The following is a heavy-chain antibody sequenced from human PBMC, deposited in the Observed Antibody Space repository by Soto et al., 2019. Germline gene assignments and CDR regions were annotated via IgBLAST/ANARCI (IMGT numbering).Heavy chain of an antibody. CDR3: ARHAYSGSSYNWFDP. CDR1: GGSISSYY. CDR2: IYDSGST. J-gene: IGHJ5*02. D-gene: IGHD3-10*01. Sequence: PSETLSLTCTVSGGSISSYYWSWIRQPPGKGLEWIGYIYDSGSTSYNPSLKSRVTISVDTSKNQFSLKLTSVTAADTAVYYCARHAYSGSSYNWFDPWGQGTLVTVSS. V-gene: IGHV4-59*08.